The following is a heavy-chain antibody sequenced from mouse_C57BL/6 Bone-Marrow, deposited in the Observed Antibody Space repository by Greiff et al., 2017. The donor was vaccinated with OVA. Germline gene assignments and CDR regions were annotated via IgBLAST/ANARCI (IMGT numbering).Heavy chain of an antibody. D-gene: IGHD2-3*01. J-gene: IGHJ4*01. CDR2: ISDGGSYT. CDR3: ARDERLLPYYAMDY. Sequence: EVKLVESGGGLVKPGGSLKLSCAASGFTFSSYAMSWVRQTPEKRLEWVATISDGGSYTYYPDNVKGRFTISRDNAKNNLYLQMSHLKSEDTAMYYCARDERLLPYYAMDYWGQGTSVTVSS. V-gene: IGHV5-4*01. CDR1: GFTFSSYA.